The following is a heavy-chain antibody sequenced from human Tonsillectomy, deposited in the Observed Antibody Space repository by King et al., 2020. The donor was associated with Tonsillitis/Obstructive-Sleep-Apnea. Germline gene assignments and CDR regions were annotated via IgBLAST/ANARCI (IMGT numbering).Heavy chain of an antibody. J-gene: IGHJ4*02. CDR3: ARPGTGDFGY. Sequence: TLKESGPTLVKPTQTLTLTCTFSGFSLSTTGVDAGWIRQPPGKALEWLALIYWDDDKRYSPSLKNRLTITKDTSKNQVVLTMTNMDPVDTATYYCARPGTGDFGYWGQGTLVTVSS. CDR2: IYWDDDK. CDR1: GFSLSTTGVD. D-gene: IGHD7-27*01. V-gene: IGHV2-5*02.